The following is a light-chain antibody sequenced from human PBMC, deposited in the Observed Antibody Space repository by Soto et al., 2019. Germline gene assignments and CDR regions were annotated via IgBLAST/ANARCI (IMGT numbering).Light chain of an antibody. CDR3: QFWNLGSERPGI. CDR2: DNS. V-gene: IGLV3-21*02. J-gene: IGLJ2*01. CDR1: NIGSYS. Sequence: SYELTQPPSVSVAPGQTARITCGGNNIGSYSVHWYQQKPGQAPVLVVYDNSDRPSGIPERFSGSNSGNTATLTISRVGAGDEADYYCQFWNLGSERPGIFGGGTKLTVL.